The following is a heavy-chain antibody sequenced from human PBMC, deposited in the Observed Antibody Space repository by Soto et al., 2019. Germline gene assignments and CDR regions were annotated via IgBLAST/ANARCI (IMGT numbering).Heavy chain of an antibody. J-gene: IGHJ2*01. CDR3: VRPDFGDYCSFDL. CDR2: IIPALGTA. Sequence: QDQLVQSGAEVKKPGSSVKVSCKASGGTFSSHTFSWVRQAPGQGLEWMGRIIPALGTATYAQKFQGRVTITAYESATTVYMELNSLRSEDTAVYYCVRPDFGDYCSFDLWGRGTVVTVSS. D-gene: IGHD4-17*01. V-gene: IGHV1-69*08. CDR1: GGTFSSHT.